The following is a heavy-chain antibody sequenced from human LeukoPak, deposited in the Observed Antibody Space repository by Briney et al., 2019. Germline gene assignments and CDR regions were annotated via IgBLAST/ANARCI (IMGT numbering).Heavy chain of an antibody. J-gene: IGHJ4*02. CDR1: GGSTSSYY. D-gene: IGHD3-10*01. V-gene: IGHV4-59*01. CDR2: IYYSGST. Sequence: PSETLSLTCTVSGGSTSSYYWSWIRQPPGKGLEWIGYIYYSGSTNYNPSLKSRGTISVDTSKNQFSLKLSSVTAADTAVYYCARGPTYGSGSGFDYWGQGTLVTVSS. CDR3: ARGPTYGSGSGFDY.